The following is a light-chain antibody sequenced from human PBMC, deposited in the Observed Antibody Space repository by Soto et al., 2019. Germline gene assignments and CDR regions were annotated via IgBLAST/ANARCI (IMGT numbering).Light chain of an antibody. J-gene: IGKJ1*01. CDR2: ETS. CDR1: QSVSSSP. Sequence: EIVLTQSPGTLYLSPGARASLSCRASQSVSSSPLAWYQQKRGKAPRLLIYETSSRATGIPGRFSGSGSGTDFTLTITRLEPEDFAVYYCQQYGSSQWTFGQGTKVEIK. V-gene: IGKV3-20*01. CDR3: QQYGSSQWT.